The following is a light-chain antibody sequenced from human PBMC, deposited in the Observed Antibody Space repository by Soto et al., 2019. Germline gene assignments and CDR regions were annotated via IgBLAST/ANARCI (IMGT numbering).Light chain of an antibody. Sequence: QSALTQPASVSGSPGQSITISCTGTSCDVGGHNYVSWYQQHPGKAPKNMIYEVNNGPSGVSDRFSGSKSGNTASLTISGLQAEDEAYYYCSSFTNSGTVVFGGGTKLTVL. CDR2: EVN. V-gene: IGLV2-14*01. CDR3: SSFTNSGTVV. J-gene: IGLJ2*01. CDR1: SCDVGGHNY.